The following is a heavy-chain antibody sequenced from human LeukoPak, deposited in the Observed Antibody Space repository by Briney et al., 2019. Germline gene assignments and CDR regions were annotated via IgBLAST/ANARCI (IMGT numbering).Heavy chain of an antibody. V-gene: IGHV3-48*03. J-gene: IGHJ4*02. CDR2: ISSGARTI. D-gene: IGHD6-13*01. CDR1: GFTFSSYE. Sequence: GGSLRLSCSASGFTFSSYEMNWVRQAPGKGLEWASSISSGARTIYYTDSVKGRFTISRDNAKNSLYLQMNSLRVEDTAVYYCARVGALSSSWLLYWGQGTLVTVSS. CDR3: ARVGALSSSWLLY.